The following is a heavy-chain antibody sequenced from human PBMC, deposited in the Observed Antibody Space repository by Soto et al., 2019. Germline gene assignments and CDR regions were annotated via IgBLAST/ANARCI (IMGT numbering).Heavy chain of an antibody. V-gene: IGHV4-34*01. CDR3: ARVTYLWFGESKRELVVDY. J-gene: IGHJ4*02. CDR2: INHSGST. CDR1: GGSFSGYY. D-gene: IGHD3-10*01. Sequence: QVQLQQWGAGLLKPSETLSLTCAVYGGSFSGYYWSWIRQPPGKGLEWIGEINHSGSTNYNPSLKSRVTISVDTSKNQFSLKLSSVTAADTAVYYCARVTYLWFGESKRELVVDYWGQGTLVTVSS.